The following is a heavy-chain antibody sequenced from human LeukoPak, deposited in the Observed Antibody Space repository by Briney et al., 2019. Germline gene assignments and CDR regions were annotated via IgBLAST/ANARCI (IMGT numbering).Heavy chain of an antibody. Sequence: GASVKVSCKASGYTFTGCYMHWVRQAPGQGLEWMGWINPNSGGTNYAQKFQGRVTMTRDTSISTAYMELSRLRSDDTAVYYCARDFRYSSGWYYFDYWGQGTLVTVSS. J-gene: IGHJ4*02. D-gene: IGHD6-19*01. V-gene: IGHV1-2*02. CDR2: INPNSGGT. CDR3: ARDFRYSSGWYYFDY. CDR1: GYTFTGCY.